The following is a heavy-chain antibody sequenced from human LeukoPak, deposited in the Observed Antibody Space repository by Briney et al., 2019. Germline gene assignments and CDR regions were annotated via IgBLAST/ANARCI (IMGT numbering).Heavy chain of an antibody. J-gene: IGHJ4*02. Sequence: GGSLRLSCAASGFTFSGSAMHWVRQASGKGLEWVGRIRGKANSYATAYAASVKGRFTISRDDSKNTAYLQMNSLKTEDTAVYYCTRHFDYGGTYYFDYWGQGTLVTVSS. D-gene: IGHD4-23*01. CDR3: TRHFDYGGTYYFDY. V-gene: IGHV3-73*01. CDR1: GFTFSGSA. CDR2: IRGKANSYAT.